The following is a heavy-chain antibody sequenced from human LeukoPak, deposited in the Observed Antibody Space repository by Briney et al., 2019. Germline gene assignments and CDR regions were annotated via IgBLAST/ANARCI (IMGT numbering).Heavy chain of an antibody. J-gene: IGHJ5*02. CDR2: IDPTDSYT. D-gene: IGHD4-17*01. V-gene: IGHV5-10-1*01. Sequence: RGESLKISCKGSGYSFTSYWISWVRQMPGKGLEWMGRIDPTDSYTNYRPSFQGHVTISADKSISTVYLHWSSLKASDTATYYCARQLRVGTVQGFDPWGQGTLVTVSS. CDR1: GYSFTSYW. CDR3: ARQLRVGTVQGFDP.